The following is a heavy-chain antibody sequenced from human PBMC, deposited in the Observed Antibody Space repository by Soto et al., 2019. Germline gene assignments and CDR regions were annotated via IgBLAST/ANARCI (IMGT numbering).Heavy chain of an antibody. CDR3: ASALPVSRYCISIDCPRSGMAV. Sequence: SDTLSLTSAVYGGCFSGYYWSWVRQPPGKGLEWIAEINHSGSTNYNPSLKSRVTISVDTSKNYFSLKLSFVTAADTAVYYCASALPVSRYCISIDCPRSGMAVWAQGTTVTVS. D-gene: IGHD2-2*01. CDR1: GGCFSGYY. V-gene: IGHV4-34*01. CDR2: INHSGST. J-gene: IGHJ6*02.